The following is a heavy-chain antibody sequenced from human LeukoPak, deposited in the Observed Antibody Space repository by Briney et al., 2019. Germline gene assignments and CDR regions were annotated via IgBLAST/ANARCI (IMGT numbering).Heavy chain of an antibody. Sequence: SETLSLTCTVSGDSIKSSSYYWAWVRQPPGKGLEWIGEIYHSGSTNYSPSLKSRVTISVDKSRNLLFLKLNSVTAADTAVYYCARDLGSSTPSGIWGKGTTVTVSS. D-gene: IGHD3-16*01. V-gene: IGHV4-39*07. CDR2: IYHSGST. CDR3: ARDLGSSTPSGI. J-gene: IGHJ6*04. CDR1: GDSIKSSSYY.